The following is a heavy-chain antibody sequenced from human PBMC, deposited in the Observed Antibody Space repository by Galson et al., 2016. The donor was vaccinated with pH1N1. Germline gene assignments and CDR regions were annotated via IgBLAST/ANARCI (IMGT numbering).Heavy chain of an antibody. J-gene: IGHJ4*02. CDR1: GYSVTRYY. Sequence: SVKVSCKASGYSVTRYYMHWVRQAPGQGLEWMGIINPSDGTTTYPQKLRGRITITRDTPTNSVYMELSSLTSDDTAVYYCARRNYFDYWGQGTLITVSS. V-gene: IGHV1-46*04. CDR3: ARRNYFDY. CDR2: INPSDGTT.